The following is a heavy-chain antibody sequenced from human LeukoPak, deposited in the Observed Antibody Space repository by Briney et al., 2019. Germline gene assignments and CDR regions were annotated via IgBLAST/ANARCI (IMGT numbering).Heavy chain of an antibody. D-gene: IGHD3-9*01. V-gene: IGHV4-4*07. CDR1: GGSISPYY. CDR3: ARGARDILTGYRLWYFDY. Sequence: SETLSLTCAVSGGSISPYYWSWIRQPAGKGLEWIGRIYSSANTNYNPSLQSRVTMSVDTSKNQLSLKVSSVTAADTAVYYCARGARDILTGYRLWYFDYWGQGTLDTVSS. J-gene: IGHJ4*02. CDR2: IYSSANT.